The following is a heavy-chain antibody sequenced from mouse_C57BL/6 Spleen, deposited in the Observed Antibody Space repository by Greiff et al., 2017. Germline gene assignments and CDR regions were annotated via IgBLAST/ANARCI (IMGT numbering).Heavy chain of an antibody. Sequence: ESGAELVRPGTSVKVSCKASGYAFTNYSIEWVKQRPGQGLEWIGVINPGSGGTNYNEKFKGKATLTADKSSSTAYMQLSSLTSEDSAVYFCARGTTMITYFDYWGQGTTLTVSS. J-gene: IGHJ2*01. CDR2: INPGSGGT. D-gene: IGHD2-4*01. CDR3: ARGTTMITYFDY. V-gene: IGHV1-54*01. CDR1: GYAFTNYS.